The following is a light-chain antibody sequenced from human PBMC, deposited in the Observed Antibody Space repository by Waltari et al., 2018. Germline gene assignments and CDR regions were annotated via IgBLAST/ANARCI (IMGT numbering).Light chain of an antibody. Sequence: EIVLTQPPATLSLSPGERATLTCRASQSVGSYLAWYQQRPGQAPRLLISDPSNRATGIPARFSGSGSETDFTLTISSLEPEDFAVYYCQQRNTWWTFGQGTKVEIK. J-gene: IGKJ1*01. CDR1: QSVGSY. CDR3: QQRNTWWT. CDR2: DPS. V-gene: IGKV3-11*01.